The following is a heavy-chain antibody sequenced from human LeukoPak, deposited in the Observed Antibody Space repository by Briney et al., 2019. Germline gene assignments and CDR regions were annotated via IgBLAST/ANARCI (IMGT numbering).Heavy chain of an antibody. CDR1: GGSFTDYY. V-gene: IGHV4-34*01. J-gene: IGHJ5*02. Sequence: SETLSLTCAVFGGSFTDYYWSWIPQPPGKGLEWIGEITHSGSTNYKSSLKSRVTISVDTSKNQFSLKLTSVTAADTAIYYCSRRGQWLGRWFDPWGQGTLVTVSS. D-gene: IGHD6-19*01. CDR2: ITHSGST. CDR3: SRRGQWLGRWFDP.